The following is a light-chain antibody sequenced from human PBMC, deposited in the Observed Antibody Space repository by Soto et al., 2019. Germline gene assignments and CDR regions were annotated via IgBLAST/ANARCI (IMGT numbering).Light chain of an antibody. CDR1: QSVSTN. Sequence: EIVLTHSSGTLSLSPEERSTLSCRASQSVSTNLAWYQQKPGQAPRLVIYGASTRATGIPARFSGSGSGTDFTLTISSLQPDDFATYYCQQYNSYPRTFGQGTKVDIK. J-gene: IGKJ1*01. V-gene: IGKV3-15*01. CDR3: QQYNSYPRT. CDR2: GAS.